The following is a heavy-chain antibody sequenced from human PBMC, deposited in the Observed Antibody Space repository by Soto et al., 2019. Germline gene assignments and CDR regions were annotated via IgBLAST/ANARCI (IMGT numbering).Heavy chain of an antibody. Sequence: PSETLSLTCSVCGGSISSGDYYWYWIRQPPGKGLEWIGHIYYSGSTYYNSSLKSRVTISLDTSKNQFSLKLSSVTAADTAVYYCAGDRGYSGYEHYYYYGMDVWGQGTTVTVSS. J-gene: IGHJ6*02. CDR2: IYYSGST. CDR3: AGDRGYSGYEHYYYYGMDV. V-gene: IGHV4-30-4*01. D-gene: IGHD5-12*01. CDR1: GGSISSGDYY.